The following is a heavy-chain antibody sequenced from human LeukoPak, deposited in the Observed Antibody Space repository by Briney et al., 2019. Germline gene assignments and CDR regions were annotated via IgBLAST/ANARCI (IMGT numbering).Heavy chain of an antibody. CDR2: IVVGSGNT. CDR3: AAAVYCSGGSCYDFDY. J-gene: IGHJ4*02. Sequence: ASVKVSCKASGFTCTISAMQWVRQARGQRLEWIGWIVVGSGNTNYAQKFQERVTITMDMSTSTAYMELSSLRSEDTAVYYCAAAVYCSGGSCYDFDYWGQGTLVTVSS. D-gene: IGHD2-15*01. CDR1: GFTCTISA. V-gene: IGHV1-58*02.